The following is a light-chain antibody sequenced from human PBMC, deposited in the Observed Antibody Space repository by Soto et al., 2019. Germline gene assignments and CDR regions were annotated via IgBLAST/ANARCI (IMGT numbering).Light chain of an antibody. CDR1: QGISNY. V-gene: IGKV1-9*01. CDR2: AAS. J-gene: IGKJ3*01. CDR3: QQLHGNPLFA. Sequence: IQLTQSPSSLSASVGDRVTITCRASQGISNYLAWYQQKPGKAPKLLIYAASTLQSGVPSRFSGSGSGPDFTLTINSLHTEDFVTYYCQQLHGNPLFAFGPGTTVPIK.